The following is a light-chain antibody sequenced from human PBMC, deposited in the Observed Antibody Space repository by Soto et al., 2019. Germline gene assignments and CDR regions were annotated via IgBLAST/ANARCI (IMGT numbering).Light chain of an antibody. V-gene: IGKV4-1*01. CDR3: QQYYSTPLT. Sequence: DIVMTQSPDSLAVSLGERATINCKSSQSVLYSSNNKNYLAWHQQKPGQPPKLLIYWASTRESGVPDRFSGSGSGTDFTLTINSLQAEDVAVYYCQQYYSTPLTFGGGTKVEIK. CDR1: QSVLYSSNNKNY. CDR2: WAS. J-gene: IGKJ4*01.